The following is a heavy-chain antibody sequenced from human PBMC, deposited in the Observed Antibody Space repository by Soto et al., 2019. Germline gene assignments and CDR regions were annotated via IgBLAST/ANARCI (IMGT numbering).Heavy chain of an antibody. V-gene: IGHV3-21*04. CDR2: ISSRGDYI. CDR1: GFKFWTYT. J-gene: IGHJ4*02. D-gene: IGHD3-9*01. CDR3: AGRLPILTGYTY. Sequence: PGGSLRLSCAGSGFKFWTYTMSWVRQAPGKGLEWVSSISSRGDYINYADSVRGRFTISRDNTKNSLFLQMDSLRAEDTAVYYCAGRLPILTGYTYWGQGTLVTVSS.